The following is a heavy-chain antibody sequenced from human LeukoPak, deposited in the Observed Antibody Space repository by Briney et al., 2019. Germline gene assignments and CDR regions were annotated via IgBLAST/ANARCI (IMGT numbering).Heavy chain of an antibody. CDR1: GGSISSSSYY. Sequence: PSETLSLTCTVSGGSISSSSYYWGWIRQPPGKGLEWIGSIYYSGSTYYNPSLKSRVTISVDTSKNQFSLKLSSVTAADTAVYYCARGVRSSGYYYVGWYFDLWGRGPLVTVSS. V-gene: IGHV4-39*01. J-gene: IGHJ2*01. CDR2: IYYSGST. CDR3: ARGVRSSGYYYVGWYFDL. D-gene: IGHD3-22*01.